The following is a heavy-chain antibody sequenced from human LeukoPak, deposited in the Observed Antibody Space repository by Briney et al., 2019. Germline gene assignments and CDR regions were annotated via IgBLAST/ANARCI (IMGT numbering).Heavy chain of an antibody. CDR3: ARRRDGLRRDLWFDP. CDR1: GVSFSGSY. CDR2: INHSGST. D-gene: IGHD2-15*01. J-gene: IGHJ5*02. Sequence: SETLSLTCAVYGVSFSGSYWTWIRQPPGKGLDWIWEINHSGSTNYYPSLKSRVTISADTSKNQFSLMLRSVTAADTAVYFCARRRDGLRRDLWFDPWDQGTLVTVSS. V-gene: IGHV4-34*01.